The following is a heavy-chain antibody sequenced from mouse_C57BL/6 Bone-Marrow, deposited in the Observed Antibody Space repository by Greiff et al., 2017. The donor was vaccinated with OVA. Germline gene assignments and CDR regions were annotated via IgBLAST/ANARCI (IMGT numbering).Heavy chain of an antibody. D-gene: IGHD4-1*01. J-gene: IGHJ3*01. Sequence: EVQLVESGGGLVKPGASLKLSCAASGFTFSDYGMHWVRQAPEKGLEWVAYISSGSSTIYYADTVKGRFTISRDNTKNTLFLQMTSLRSEDTAMYYCAKTGTWFAYWGQGTLVTVSA. CDR2: ISSGSSTI. V-gene: IGHV5-17*01. CDR3: AKTGTWFAY. CDR1: GFTFSDYG.